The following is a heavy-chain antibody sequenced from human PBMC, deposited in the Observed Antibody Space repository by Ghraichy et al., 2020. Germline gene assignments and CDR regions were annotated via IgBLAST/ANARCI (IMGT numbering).Heavy chain of an antibody. CDR1: GGSFSGYY. J-gene: IGHJ3*02. D-gene: IGHD6-13*01. Sequence: SETLSLTCAVYGGSFSGYYWSWIRQPPGKGLEWIGEINHSGSTNYNPSLKSRVTISVDTSKNQFSLKLSSVTAADTAVYYCASSWMSGVVAAAGTGAFDIWGQGTMVTVSS. CDR2: INHSGST. V-gene: IGHV4-34*01. CDR3: ASSWMSGVVAAAGTGAFDI.